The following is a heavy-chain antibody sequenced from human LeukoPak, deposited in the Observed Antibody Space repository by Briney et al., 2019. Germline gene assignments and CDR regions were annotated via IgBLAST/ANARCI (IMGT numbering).Heavy chain of an antibody. J-gene: IGHJ4*02. CDR3: ARDDDSSGYDY. CDR1: GGSISSYY. CDR2: IYTSGST. V-gene: IGHV4-4*07. Sequence: SETLSLTCTVSGGSISSYYWSWIRQPAGKGLEWIGRIYTSGSTNYNPSLKSRVTISVDKSKNQFSLKLSSVTAADTAVYYCARDDDSSGYDYWSQGTLVTVSS. D-gene: IGHD3-22*01.